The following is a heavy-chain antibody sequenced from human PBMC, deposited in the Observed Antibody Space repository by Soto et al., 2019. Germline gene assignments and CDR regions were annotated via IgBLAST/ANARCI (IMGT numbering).Heavy chain of an antibody. CDR2: IYEGGRT. D-gene: IGHD7-27*01. CDR3: TRGPSGDKVDF. Sequence: QVQLQESGPGLVKPSQTLSLTCTVSGGSVSSADWNWSWIRQSPGKGLEWIGHIYEGGRTYSNPSLRSRATISVETSKNLFSLNLRSVTAADTAVYYCTRGPSGDKVDFWGQGLLVTVSS. V-gene: IGHV4-30-4*08. CDR1: GGSVSSADWN. J-gene: IGHJ4*02.